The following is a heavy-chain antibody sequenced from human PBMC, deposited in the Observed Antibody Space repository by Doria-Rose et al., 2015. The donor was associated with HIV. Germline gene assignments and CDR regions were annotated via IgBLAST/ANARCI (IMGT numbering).Heavy chain of an antibody. CDR3: TTGFCSGGSCYYYYYMDV. V-gene: IGHV3-15*07. CDR2: IKSVTVGGTT. J-gene: IGHJ6*03. D-gene: IGHD2-15*01. Sequence: VPLVQSGGGLVKPGGSLRLSCTAPGFIFSNAWMNWVRQAPGKGLEWVGRIKSVTVGGTTDYAAPVKGRFIISRDNSENKLYLQMNSLKTEDTAVYYCTTGFCSGGSCYYYYYMDVWGKGTTVTVSS. CDR1: GFIFSNAW.